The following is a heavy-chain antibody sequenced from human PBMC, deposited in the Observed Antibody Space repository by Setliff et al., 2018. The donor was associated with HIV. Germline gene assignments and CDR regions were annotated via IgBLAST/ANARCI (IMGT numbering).Heavy chain of an antibody. CDR3: ARGLSFYDPGGFDY. D-gene: IGHD3-22*01. CDR2: IYTSGSV. CDR1: GGFISTGGYS. Sequence: PSETLSLTCTVSGGFISTGGYSWSWIRQPPGKGLEWIGYIYTSGSVNYNPSLKSRVTISVDTSKNQFSLKLSSVTAADTAVYYCARGLSFYDPGGFDYWGQGTLVTVSS. V-gene: IGHV4-61*08. J-gene: IGHJ4*02.